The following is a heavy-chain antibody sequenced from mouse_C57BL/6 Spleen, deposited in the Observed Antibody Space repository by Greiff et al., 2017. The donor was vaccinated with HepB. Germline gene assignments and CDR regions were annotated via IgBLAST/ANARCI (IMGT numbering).Heavy chain of an antibody. D-gene: IGHD2-1*01. Sequence: QVQLQQSGAELVKPGASVKMSCKASGYTFTSYWITWVKQRPGQGLEWIGDIYPGSGSTNYNEKFKSKATLTVDTSSSTAYMQLSSLTSEDSAVYYCASGNTYLLWSAWFAYWGQGTLVTVSA. CDR1: GYTFTSYW. CDR2: IYPGSGST. CDR3: ASGNTYLLWSAWFAY. J-gene: IGHJ3*01. V-gene: IGHV1-55*01.